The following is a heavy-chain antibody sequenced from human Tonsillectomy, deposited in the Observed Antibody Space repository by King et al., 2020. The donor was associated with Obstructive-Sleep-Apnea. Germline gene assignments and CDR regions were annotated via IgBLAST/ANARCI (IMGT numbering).Heavy chain of an antibody. CDR2: ISWHGDGT. V-gene: IGHV3-43*01. Sequence: VQLVESGGVVVQPGGSLRLSCAASGFTFDDYTMHWVRQAPGKGLEWVALISWHGDGTYYADSVRGRFTISRDNRKNSLYLQMNSLRTEDTALYYCAKDNLYQLISGPDYWGQGTLVTVSS. J-gene: IGHJ4*02. D-gene: IGHD2-2*01. CDR1: GFTFDDYT. CDR3: AKDNLYQLISGPDY.